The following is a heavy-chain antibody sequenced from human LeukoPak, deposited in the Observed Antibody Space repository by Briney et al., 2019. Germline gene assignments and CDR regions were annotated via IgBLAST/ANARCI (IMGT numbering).Heavy chain of an antibody. J-gene: IGHJ3*02. CDR2: INSDGSTT. D-gene: IGHD3-10*01. CDR1: GFTFSSYW. CDR3: ASLGNSYIGGFDI. V-gene: IGHV3-74*01. Sequence: PGGSLRLSCAASGFTFSSYWMHWVRQAPGKGLLWVSRINSDGSTTTYADSVKGRFTISRDNAKNTLYLQMNSLRAVDTAVYFCASLGNSYIGGFDIWGQGTMVTVSS.